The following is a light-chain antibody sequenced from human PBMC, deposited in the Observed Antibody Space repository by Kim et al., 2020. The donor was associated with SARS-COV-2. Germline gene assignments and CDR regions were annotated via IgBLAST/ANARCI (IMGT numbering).Light chain of an antibody. CDR2: GAS. J-gene: IGKJ1*01. Sequence: PGERSTLSCRASQSVSGSYLAWYQQKPGQAPRLLIYGASIRATGVPDRFSGSGSGTDFPLTINRLEPEDFAVYYGQQYGSSSRWTFGQGTKVDI. V-gene: IGKV3-20*01. CDR3: QQYGSSSRWT. CDR1: QSVSGSY.